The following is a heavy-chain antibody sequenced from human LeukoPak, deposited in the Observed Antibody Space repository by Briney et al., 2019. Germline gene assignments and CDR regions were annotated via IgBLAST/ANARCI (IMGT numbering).Heavy chain of an antibody. CDR1: GGSISSHY. V-gene: IGHV4-59*11. CDR2: IYYSGST. Sequence: PSETLSLTCTVSGGSISSHYWSWIRQPPGKGLEWIGYIYYSGSTNYNPSLKSRVTISVDTSKNQFSLKLSSVTAADTAVYYCAGTYYDILTGYYQFDYWGQGTLVTVSS. J-gene: IGHJ4*02. CDR3: AGTYYDILTGYYQFDY. D-gene: IGHD3-9*01.